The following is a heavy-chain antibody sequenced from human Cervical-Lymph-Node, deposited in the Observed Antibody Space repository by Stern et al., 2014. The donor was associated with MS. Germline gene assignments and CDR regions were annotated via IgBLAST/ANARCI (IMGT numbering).Heavy chain of an antibody. V-gene: IGHV1-2*06. CDR2: INPNSGVT. CDR1: GYTFTDYY. D-gene: IGHD2-8*01. CDR3: GRRNCPNGICYIDY. J-gene: IGHJ4*02. Sequence: HVQLVQSGPEVKKPGASVQVSCKTSGYTFTDYYIHWVRQAPGQGLEWVGRINPNSGVTDYAQQFQGRVTLTGDTSTTTSYMDLRSLRYDDTAVYYCGRRNCPNGICYIDYWGQGSLVTVSS.